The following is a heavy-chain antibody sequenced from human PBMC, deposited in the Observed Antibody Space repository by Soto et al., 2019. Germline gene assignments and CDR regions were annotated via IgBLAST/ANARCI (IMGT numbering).Heavy chain of an antibody. J-gene: IGHJ4*02. CDR2: INHSGST. V-gene: IGHV4-34*01. CDR1: GGSFSGYY. CDR3: ARGVRRWRNIVVGVAATLKFDS. D-gene: IGHD2-15*01. Sequence: SETLSLTCAVYGGSFSGYYWSWIRQPPGKGLEWIGEINHSGSTNYNPSLKSRVTISVDTSKNQFSLKLSSVTAADTAVYYCARGVRRWRNIVVGVAATLKFDSWGQGTLVTVSS.